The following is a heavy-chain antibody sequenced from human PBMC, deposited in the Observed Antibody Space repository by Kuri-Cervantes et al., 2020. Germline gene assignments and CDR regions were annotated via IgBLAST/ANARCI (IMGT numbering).Heavy chain of an antibody. V-gene: IGHV3-33*06. CDR2: IWYDGSNK. CDR3: AKDRTMLRDMDV. J-gene: IGHJ6*02. CDR1: GFTFSSYG. D-gene: IGHD3-10*01. Sequence: TLSLTCAASGFTFSSYGMHWVRQAPGKGLEWVAVIWYDGSNKYYADSVKGRFTISRDNSKNTLYLQMNSLRAEDTAVYYCAKDRTMLRDMDVWGQGTTVTVSS.